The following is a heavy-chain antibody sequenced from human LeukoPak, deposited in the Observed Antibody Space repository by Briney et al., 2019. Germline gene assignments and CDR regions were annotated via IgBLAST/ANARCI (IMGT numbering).Heavy chain of an antibody. V-gene: IGHV4-59*01. D-gene: IGHD1-26*01. CDR1: GGSISSYY. CDR2: FYYSGST. CDR3: ARGQGGNYYLNYFDY. Sequence: SETLSLTCTVPGGSISSYYWTWIRQPPGKGLEWIGHFYYSGSTTYSPSLKSRVTISVDTSRNQFSLKLTSVSAADTAVYFCARGQGGNYYLNYFDYWGQGALVTVSS. J-gene: IGHJ4*02.